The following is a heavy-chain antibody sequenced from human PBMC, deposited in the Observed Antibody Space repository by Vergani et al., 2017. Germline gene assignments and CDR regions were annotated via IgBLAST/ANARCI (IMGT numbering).Heavy chain of an antibody. V-gene: IGHV3-9*01. CDR2: ITWNSGTI. Sequence: EVHLVESGGGLVQPGRSLRLSCVASGFAFDDYVMYWLRQAPGKGLEWVSSITWNSGTILYADSVKGRFTISRDNAKNSLYLQMNSLRAEDTAVYYCARDSWEGHFQHWGQGTLVTVSS. CDR1: GFAFDDYV. CDR3: ARDSWEGHFQH. J-gene: IGHJ1*01. D-gene: IGHD1-26*01.